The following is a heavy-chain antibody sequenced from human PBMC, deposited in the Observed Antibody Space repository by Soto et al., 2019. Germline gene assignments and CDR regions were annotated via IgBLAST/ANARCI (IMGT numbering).Heavy chain of an antibody. CDR2: ISFYNGHT. Sequence: QVQLVQSGGEVKKPGASVKVSCKASGDTVTKYGISWVRQAPGQGLEWLGWISFYNGHTNYALKFQDRITITADKSASTVYMDLTSLTSEDTAVYYCARGREWFGPWGQGTLVTVSA. V-gene: IGHV1-18*01. D-gene: IGHD3-10*01. J-gene: IGHJ5*02. CDR3: ARGREWFGP. CDR1: GDTVTKYG.